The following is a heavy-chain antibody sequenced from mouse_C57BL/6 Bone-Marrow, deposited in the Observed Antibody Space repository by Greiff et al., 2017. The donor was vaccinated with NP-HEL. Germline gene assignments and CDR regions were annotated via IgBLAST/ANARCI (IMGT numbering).Heavy chain of an antibody. CDR3: ARFYDYDGGAWFAY. V-gene: IGHV1-85*01. Sequence: QVQLQQSGPELVKPGASVKLSCKASGYTFTSYDINWVKQRPGQGLEWIGWIYPRDGSTKYNEKFKGKATLTVDTSSSTAYMELHSLTSEDSAVYFCARFYDYDGGAWFAYWGQGTLVTVSA. J-gene: IGHJ3*01. CDR2: IYPRDGST. CDR1: GYTFTSYD. D-gene: IGHD2-4*01.